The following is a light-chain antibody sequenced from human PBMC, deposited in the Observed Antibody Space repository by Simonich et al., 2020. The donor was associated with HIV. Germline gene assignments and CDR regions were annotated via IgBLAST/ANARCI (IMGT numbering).Light chain of an antibody. J-gene: IGKJ1*01. CDR1: QNISSY. V-gene: IGKV1-39*01. Sequence: IQMTQSPSSRSVSVGDRVTITYRASQNISSYLNWYQQKPGKAPKLLIYAASSLQSGVPSRFSGSGSGTDFTLTISSLQPEYFATYYCQQSYSTPPTFGQGTKVEIK. CDR2: AAS. CDR3: QQSYSTPPT.